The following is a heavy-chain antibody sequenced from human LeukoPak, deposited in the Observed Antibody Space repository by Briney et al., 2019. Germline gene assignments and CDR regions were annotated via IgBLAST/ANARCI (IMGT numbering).Heavy chain of an antibody. D-gene: IGHD1-14*01. J-gene: IGHJ1*01. CDR3: ANQGSSPYFQH. Sequence: SVKVSCKASGGTFSSYAISWVRQAPGQGLEWTGGIIPIFGTANYAQKFQGRVTITADESTSTAYMELSSLRSEDTAVYYCANQGSSPYFQHWGQGTLVTVSS. V-gene: IGHV1-69*01. CDR1: GGTFSSYA. CDR2: IIPIFGTA.